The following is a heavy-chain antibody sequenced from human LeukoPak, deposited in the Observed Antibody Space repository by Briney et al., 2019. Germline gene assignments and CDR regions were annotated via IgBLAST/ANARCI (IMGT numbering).Heavy chain of an antibody. Sequence: SETLSLTCAVYGGSFSGYYWSWIRQPPGKGLEWIGEINHSGSTNYNPSLKSRVTISVDTSKNQFSLKQSSVPAADTAVYYCARVRYSSSSEFDYWGQGTLVTVSS. V-gene: IGHV4-34*01. J-gene: IGHJ4*02. CDR1: GGSFSGYY. CDR2: INHSGST. D-gene: IGHD6-6*01. CDR3: ARVRYSSSSEFDY.